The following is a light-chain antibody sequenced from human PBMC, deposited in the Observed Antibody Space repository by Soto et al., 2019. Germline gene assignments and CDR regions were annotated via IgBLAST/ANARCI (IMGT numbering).Light chain of an antibody. V-gene: IGKV1D-13*01. J-gene: IGKJ3*01. CDR1: QAVSSA. Sequence: SQLTQSPSSLSASVGDRVTITCRASQAVSSAVAWYQHKPGKPPELLISDASRLERGVPLRFSGSGYGTDFTLTIISLQPEDSATYYCQHFKDYPLTFGPGTKVDIK. CDR3: QHFKDYPLT. CDR2: DAS.